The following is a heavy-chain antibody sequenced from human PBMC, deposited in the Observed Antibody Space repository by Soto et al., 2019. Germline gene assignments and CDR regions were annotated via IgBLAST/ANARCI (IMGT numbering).Heavy chain of an antibody. CDR2: IWFDGSNK. D-gene: IGHD3-10*01. V-gene: IGHV3-33*01. CDR1: GFTFSNYG. CDR3: ARDPSHGSGSYLDY. J-gene: IGHJ4*02. Sequence: PGGSLRLSCAASGFTFSNYGMHWVRQAPGKGLEWVAVIWFDGSNKYYADSVTGRFTISRDNSKNTLFVQTNSLRAEDTAVYYCARDPSHGSGSYLDYWGQGTLVTVSS.